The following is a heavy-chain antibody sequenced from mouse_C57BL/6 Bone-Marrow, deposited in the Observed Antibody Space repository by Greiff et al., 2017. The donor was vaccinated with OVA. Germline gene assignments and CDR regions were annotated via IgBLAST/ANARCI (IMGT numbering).Heavy chain of an antibody. CDR1: GYTFTSYW. CDR3: ARDPIYYGNYGDY. D-gene: IGHD2-1*01. V-gene: IGHV1-55*01. Sequence: QVQLQQPGAELVKPGASVKMSCKASGYTFTSYWITWVKQRPGQGLEWIGDIYPGSGSTNYNEKFKSKATRTVDTSSSTAYMQLSSLTSEDSAVYYCARDPIYYGNYGDYWGQGTTLTVSS. CDR2: IYPGSGST. J-gene: IGHJ2*01.